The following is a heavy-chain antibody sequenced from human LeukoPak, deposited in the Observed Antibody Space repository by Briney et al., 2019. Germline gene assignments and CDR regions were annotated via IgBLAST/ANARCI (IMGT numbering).Heavy chain of an antibody. J-gene: IGHJ4*02. V-gene: IGHV4-4*02. CDR3: TRENRPFCPFAY. D-gene: IGHD2/OR15-2a*01. CDR1: GVSIDMTNY. Sequence: PSETLSLTCGVSGVSIDMTNYWSWVRQAPGRGLEWIGEIAHDGTRNYNASLRSRVAMSLDRANNQFSLSLTSVTAADTAVYYCTRENRPFCPFAYWGQGVLVTVSS. CDR2: IAHDGTR.